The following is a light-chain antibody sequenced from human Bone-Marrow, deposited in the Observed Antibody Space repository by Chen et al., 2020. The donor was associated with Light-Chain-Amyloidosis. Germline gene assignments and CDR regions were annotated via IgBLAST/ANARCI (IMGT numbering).Light chain of an antibody. J-gene: IGKJ3*01. Sequence: DIQMTQTPSSLSASVGDRVTITCRASQTISIYVNWYQQKPGIAPKLLIFSTSTLQSGVPSRFSGSESVTDFTLTINSLQPEDFASYYCQQSYTAPFTFGPGT. CDR3: QQSYTAPFT. CDR2: STS. V-gene: IGKV1-39*01. CDR1: QTISIY.